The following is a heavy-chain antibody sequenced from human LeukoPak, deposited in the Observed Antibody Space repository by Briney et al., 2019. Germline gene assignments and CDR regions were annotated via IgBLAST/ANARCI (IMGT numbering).Heavy chain of an antibody. D-gene: IGHD4-23*01. V-gene: IGHV4-59*01. CDR1: GGSISSYY. CDR3: ARVFGGNTAVDY. CDR2: IYYSGST. Sequence: SETLFLTCTVSGGSISSYYWSWIRQPPGKGLEWIGYIYYSGSTNYNPSLKSRVTISVDTSKNQFSLKLSSVTAADTAVYYCARVFGGNTAVDYWGQGTLVTVSS. J-gene: IGHJ4*02.